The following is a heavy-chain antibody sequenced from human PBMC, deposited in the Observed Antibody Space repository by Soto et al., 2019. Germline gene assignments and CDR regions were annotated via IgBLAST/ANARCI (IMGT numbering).Heavy chain of an antibody. CDR3: ASGPGGATKPYYYCSRDV. V-gene: IGHV1-18*04. D-gene: IGHD5-12*01. J-gene: IGHJ6*03. Sequence: QVHLVQSGGEVKKPGTSVKVSCKASGYTFNSHGISWVRQAPGQGLEWMGWINTYSGKTNYAQKFQGRVTMTPATPTNTTYLELRSLRSGDTAVYYCASGPGGATKPYYYCSRDVWGQGTPITVSS. CDR1: GYTFNSHG. CDR2: INTYSGKT.